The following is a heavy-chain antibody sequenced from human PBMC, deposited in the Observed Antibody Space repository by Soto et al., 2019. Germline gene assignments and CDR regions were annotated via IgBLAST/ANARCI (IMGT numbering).Heavy chain of an antibody. Sequence: QEHLVESGGGVVQPGTSLRLSCAASGFTFNSYGIHWVRQAPGKGLEWVAVIWSDGTNKDYADSVKGRLTISRDNSKNQAFLQMNSVRADDAGVYYCARTLAAYGDFDLWGRGTLITVSS. CDR2: IWSDGTNK. V-gene: IGHV3-33*01. CDR1: GFTFNSYG. J-gene: IGHJ4*02. CDR3: ARTLAAYGDFDL. D-gene: IGHD3-10*01.